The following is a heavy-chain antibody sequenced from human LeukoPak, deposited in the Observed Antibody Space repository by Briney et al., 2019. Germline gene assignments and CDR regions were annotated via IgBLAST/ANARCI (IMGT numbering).Heavy chain of an antibody. V-gene: IGHV3-23*01. Sequence: GGSLRLSCAASGFTFSSYAMSWVRQAPGKGLEWVSAISGSGGSTYYADSVKGRFTISRDNSKNTLYLQMNSLRAEDTAVYYCAKGVDFWSGLSDFDYWGQGTLVTVSS. CDR3: AKGVDFWSGLSDFDY. J-gene: IGHJ4*02. D-gene: IGHD3-3*01. CDR2: ISGSGGST. CDR1: GFTFSSYA.